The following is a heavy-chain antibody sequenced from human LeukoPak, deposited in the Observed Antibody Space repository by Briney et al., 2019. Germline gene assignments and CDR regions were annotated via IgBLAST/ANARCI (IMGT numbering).Heavy chain of an antibody. V-gene: IGHV4-38-2*02. J-gene: IGHJ5*02. CDR3: ARYQMLHNWFDP. CDR1: GGSISSYY. CDR2: LYHSGST. D-gene: IGHD2-2*01. Sequence: SETLSLTCTVSGGSISSYYWGWIRQPPGKGLEWIGSLYHSGSTYYNPSLKSRVTISVDTSKNQFSLKLSSVTAADTAVYYCARYQMLHNWFDPWGQGTPVTVSS.